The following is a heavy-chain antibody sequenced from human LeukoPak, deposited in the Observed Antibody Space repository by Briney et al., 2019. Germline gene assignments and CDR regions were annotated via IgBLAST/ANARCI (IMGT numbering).Heavy chain of an antibody. Sequence: YPSETLSLTCAVYGRSFSGYYWSWIRQPPGKGPEWIGEINHSGSTNYNPSLKSRVTISVDTSKNQFSLKLSSVTAADTAVYYCARGSAAGVDYWGQGTLVTVSS. J-gene: IGHJ4*02. CDR3: ARGSAAGVDY. V-gene: IGHV4-34*01. D-gene: IGHD6-13*01. CDR1: GRSFSGYY. CDR2: INHSGST.